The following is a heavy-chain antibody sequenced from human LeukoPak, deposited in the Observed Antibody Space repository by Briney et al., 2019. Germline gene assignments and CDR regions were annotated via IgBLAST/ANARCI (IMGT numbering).Heavy chain of an antibody. V-gene: IGHV3-21*06. CDR2: ITSSSSYV. Sequence: GGSLRLSCAASGFSFSGYSMNWVRQAPGKGLEWVSLITSSSSYVYYADSVKGRFTISRDNAKNSLYLQMNSLRAEDTAVYYCARVVAGLSDAFDIWGQGTVVTVSS. CDR1: GFSFSGYS. D-gene: IGHD6-19*01. J-gene: IGHJ3*02. CDR3: ARVVAGLSDAFDI.